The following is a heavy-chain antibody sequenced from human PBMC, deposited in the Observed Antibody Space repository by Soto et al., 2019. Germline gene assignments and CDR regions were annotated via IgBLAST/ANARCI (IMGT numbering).Heavy chain of an antibody. CDR1: GFTFSNYA. CDR3: AKTAAPRGAYYFDF. J-gene: IGHJ4*02. D-gene: IGHD2-2*01. Sequence: EVQLLDSGGGLVQPGGSLRLSCAASGFTFSNYAMSWVRQAPGMGLEWVSSISGSGSTTYYTDSVKGRFTISRDNSKSTLSLQMDSLRAEDTAIYYCAKTAAPRGAYYFDFWGQGTLLTVSS. V-gene: IGHV3-23*01. CDR2: ISGSGSTT.